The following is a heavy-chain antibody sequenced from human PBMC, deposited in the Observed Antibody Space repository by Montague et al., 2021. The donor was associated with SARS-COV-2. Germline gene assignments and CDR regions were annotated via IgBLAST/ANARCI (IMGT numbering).Heavy chain of an antibody. V-gene: IGHV3-30-3*01. D-gene: IGHD3-10*01. J-gene: IGHJ5*02. CDR2: ISYDGVTQ. CDR1: GFVFNSLA. CDR3: SSDRDGDDLRFVH. Sequence: SLRLSCATSGFVFNSLAFHWIRQTPGKGPEWVALISYDGVTQYYADSVKGRFSVSRDSAKRTVHLQMNSLTTEDAGIYYCSSDRDGDDLRFVHWGHGTRVIVSS.